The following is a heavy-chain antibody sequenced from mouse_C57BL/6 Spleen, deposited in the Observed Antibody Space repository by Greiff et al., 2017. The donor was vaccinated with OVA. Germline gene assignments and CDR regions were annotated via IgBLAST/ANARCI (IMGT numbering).Heavy chain of an antibody. D-gene: IGHD2-4*01. CDR1: GFTFSSYA. Sequence: EVMLVESGGGLVKPGGSLKLSCAASGFTFSSYAMSWVRQTPEKRLEWVATISDGGSYTYYPDNVKGRFTISRDNAKNNLYLQMSHLKSEDTAMYYCAREIYYDWVFAYWGQGTLVTVSA. V-gene: IGHV5-4*01. CDR2: ISDGGSYT. CDR3: AREIYYDWVFAY. J-gene: IGHJ3*01.